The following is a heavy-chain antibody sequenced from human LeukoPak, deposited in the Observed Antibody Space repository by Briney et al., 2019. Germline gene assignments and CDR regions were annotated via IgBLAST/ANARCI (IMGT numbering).Heavy chain of an antibody. J-gene: IGHJ4*02. CDR3: ARVLGASEDYLWGSFRF. CDR1: GFTFRTYS. Sequence: GGSRRLSCAASGFTFRTYSMNWVRQAPGKGLEWVSSISGSSSYIHYADSVKGRFTISRDNAKNSVYLQMNSLRAEDTALYYCARVLGASEDYLWGSFRFWGQGTLVTVSS. CDR2: ISGSSSYI. D-gene: IGHD3-16*02. V-gene: IGHV3-21*06.